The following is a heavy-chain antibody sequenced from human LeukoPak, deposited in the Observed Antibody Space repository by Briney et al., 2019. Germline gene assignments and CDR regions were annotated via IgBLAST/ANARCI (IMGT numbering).Heavy chain of an antibody. CDR2: IYNSGVT. J-gene: IGHJ5*02. V-gene: IGHV4-38-2*02. CDR3: ARPYHSSWYLNWFDP. CDR1: GYSISSGYY. D-gene: IGHD6-13*01. Sequence: SETLSLTCTVSGYSISSGYYWGWIRQSPGKVLEWIGSIYNSGVTYYNPSLKSRVTISIDMSKNQFSLKLSSVTAADTAVYYCARPYHSSWYLNWFDPWGQGTLVTVSS.